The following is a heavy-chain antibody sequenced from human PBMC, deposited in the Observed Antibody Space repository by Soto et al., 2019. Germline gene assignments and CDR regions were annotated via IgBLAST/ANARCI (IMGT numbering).Heavy chain of an antibody. V-gene: IGHV3-23*01. CDR3: AKDRHYDILTGYLDPYFDY. CDR2: IIGSGGGT. Sequence: PGGSLRLSCAASGFTFSSYAMSWVRQAPGKGLEWVSAIIGSGGGTYYADSVKGRFTISRDNSKNTLYLQMNSLSAEDTAVYYCAKDRHYDILTGYLDPYFDYWGQGTLVTVSS. CDR1: GFTFSSYA. J-gene: IGHJ4*02. D-gene: IGHD3-9*01.